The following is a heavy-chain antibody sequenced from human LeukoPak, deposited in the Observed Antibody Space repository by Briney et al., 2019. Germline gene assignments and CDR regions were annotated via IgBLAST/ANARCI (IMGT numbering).Heavy chain of an antibody. CDR2: IYSGGTT. D-gene: IGHD2/OR15-2a*01. Sequence: GGSLRLSCAASGFTVSSNDMSWVRQAPGKGLEWVSLIYSGGTTYYADSVKGRFTISRDNSKNTVHLQMNNLRAEDTAMYFCARRLYIVRGAFDIWGQGTMVTVSS. CDR3: ARRLYIVRGAFDI. V-gene: IGHV3-53*01. CDR1: GFTVSSND. J-gene: IGHJ3*02.